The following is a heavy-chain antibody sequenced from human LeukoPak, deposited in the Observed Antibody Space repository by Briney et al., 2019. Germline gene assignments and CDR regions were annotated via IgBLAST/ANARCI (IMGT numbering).Heavy chain of an antibody. V-gene: IGHV3-13*01. J-gene: IGHJ6*03. D-gene: IGHD1-1*01. CDR3: ARGPPRGKYYYMDV. CDR1: GFPFSSFD. Sequence: GGPLRLSCAPSGFPFSSFDMHWVRQPTGQGLEWVSTIGTASDTYYPGSVEGRFTLSRDNAKNSLYLQMNSLTAGDTAVYYCARGPPRGKYYYMDVWGKGTTVTVSS. CDR2: IGTASDT.